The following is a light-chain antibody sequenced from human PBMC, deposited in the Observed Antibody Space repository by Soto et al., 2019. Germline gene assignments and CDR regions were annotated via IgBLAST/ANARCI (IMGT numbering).Light chain of an antibody. CDR3: QHYNSYSEA. Sequence: DIQMTQSPSTLSGSVGDRVTITCRASQTISSWLAWYQQKPGKAPKLLIYKASTLKSGDTSRFSGSGSGTEFTLTISSLQPDDFATYYCQHYNSYSEAFGQVTKVELK. V-gene: IGKV1-5*03. J-gene: IGKJ1*01. CDR2: KAS. CDR1: QTISSW.